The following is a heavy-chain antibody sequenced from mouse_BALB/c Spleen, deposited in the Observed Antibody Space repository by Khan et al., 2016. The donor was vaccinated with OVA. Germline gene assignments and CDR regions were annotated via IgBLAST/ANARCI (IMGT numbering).Heavy chain of an antibody. J-gene: IGHJ2*01. Sequence: VQLKESGAELVRPGASVKLSCKTSGYSFTSYWIHWVKQRSGQGLEWIARIYPGTDNSYYNEKFKDKATLTADKSSSTAYMQLSSLKSEDSDVYFWAREESLYHFDHWGQGTTLTVSS. V-gene: IGHV1-76*01. CDR2: IYPGTDNS. D-gene: IGHD6-2*01. CDR3: AREESLYHFDH. CDR1: GYSFTSYW.